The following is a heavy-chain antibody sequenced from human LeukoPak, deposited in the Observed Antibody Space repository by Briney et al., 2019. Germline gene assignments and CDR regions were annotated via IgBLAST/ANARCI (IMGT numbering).Heavy chain of an antibody. CDR3: ARDGDEYSYGYGDAFDI. CDR2: ITGGSYTI. Sequence: GGSLRPSCAASGFTFSSYSMNWVRQAPGKGLEWVSYITGGSYTIYYAQSVRGRFTISRDNAKNSLYLQMNSLRVEDTAVYYCARDGDEYSYGYGDAFDIWGQGTMVTVSS. CDR1: GFTFSSYS. J-gene: IGHJ3*02. D-gene: IGHD5-18*01. V-gene: IGHV3-48*01.